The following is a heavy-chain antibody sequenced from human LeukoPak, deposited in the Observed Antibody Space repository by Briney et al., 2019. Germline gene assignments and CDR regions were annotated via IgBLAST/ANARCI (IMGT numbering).Heavy chain of an antibody. CDR2: INHSGST. Sequence: SETLSLTCAVYGGSFSGYYWSWIRQPPGKGLEWIGEINHSGSTNYNPSLKSRVTISVDTSKNQFSLKLSSVTAADTAVYYCASVHYYGSGRPHYSYYYGMDVWGKGTTVTVSS. CDR3: ASVHYYGSGRPHYSYYYGMDV. D-gene: IGHD3-10*01. V-gene: IGHV4-34*01. J-gene: IGHJ6*04. CDR1: GGSFSGYY.